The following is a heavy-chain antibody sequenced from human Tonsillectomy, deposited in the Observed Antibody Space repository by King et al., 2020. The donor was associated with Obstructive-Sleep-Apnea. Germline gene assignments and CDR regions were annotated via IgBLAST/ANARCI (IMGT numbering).Heavy chain of an antibody. J-gene: IGHJ1*01. D-gene: IGHD4-17*01. CDR3: ASCGVVGDYVFDQNGFEYFQH. Sequence: QLQESGPGLVKPSQTLSLTCTVSGGSISSGGYYWSWIRQHPGKGLEWIGYIYYSGSTYYNPSLKSRVTISLDTSKNQFSLKLSAVTAADTAVYYCASCGVVGDYVFDQNGFEYFQHWGQGTLVTVSS. V-gene: IGHV4-31*03. CDR2: IYYSGST. CDR1: GGSISSGGYY.